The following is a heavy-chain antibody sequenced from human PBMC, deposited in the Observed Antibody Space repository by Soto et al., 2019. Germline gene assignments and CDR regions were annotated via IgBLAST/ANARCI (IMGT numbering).Heavy chain of an antibody. Sequence: VQLVESGGGLVKPGGSLRLSCVASGFSLSTYSMNWVRQAPGKGLEWVADIKTSSSFRFYADSVKGRFTISRDDARNSLYLQMNSLSVEDTGVYYCARDLGVALATLTLDSWGQGTLVTVSS. CDR1: GFSLSTYS. CDR3: ARDLGVALATLTLDS. D-gene: IGHD2-15*01. V-gene: IGHV3-21*02. J-gene: IGHJ4*02. CDR2: IKTSSSFR.